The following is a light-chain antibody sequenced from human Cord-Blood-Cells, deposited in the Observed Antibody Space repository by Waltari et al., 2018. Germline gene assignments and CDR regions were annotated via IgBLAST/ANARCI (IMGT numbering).Light chain of an antibody. CDR1: QSISSY. Sequence: DIQMSQSPSSQYATVGGSGTTTCRASQSISSYLNWYQQKPGKAPKLLIYAASSLQSGVPARFSGSGSGTDFTLTISSLQPEDFAPYYCQQSYSTPRSFGQGTKLEIK. CDR2: AAS. J-gene: IGKJ2*03. V-gene: IGKV1-39*01. CDR3: QQSYSTPRS.